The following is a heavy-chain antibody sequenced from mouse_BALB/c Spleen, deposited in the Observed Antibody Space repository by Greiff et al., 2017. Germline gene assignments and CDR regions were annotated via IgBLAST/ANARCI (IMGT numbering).Heavy chain of an antibody. V-gene: IGHV1-82*01. Sequence: QVQLKQSGPELVKPGASAKISCKASGYAFSSSWMNWVKQRPGQGLEWIGRIYPGDGDTNYNGKFKGKATLTADKSSSTAYMQLSSLTSVDSAVYFCAREEGLPRPLGDWGQGTTLTVSS. J-gene: IGHJ2*01. CDR3: AREEGLPRPLGD. CDR2: IYPGDGDT. D-gene: IGHD1-2*01. CDR1: GYAFSSSW.